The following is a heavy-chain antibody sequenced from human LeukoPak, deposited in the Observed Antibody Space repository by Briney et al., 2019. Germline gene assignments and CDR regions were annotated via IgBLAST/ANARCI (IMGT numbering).Heavy chain of an antibody. CDR3: ARAPFYYDSSGYPYFDG. Sequence: PGRSLRLSCAASGFTFSSYAMHWVRQAPGKGLEWVAVISYDGSNKYYADSVKGRFTISRDNSKNTLYLQMNSLRAEDTALYYCARAPFYYDSSGYPYFDGWGQGTLVTVSS. D-gene: IGHD3-22*01. V-gene: IGHV3-30*14. J-gene: IGHJ4*02. CDR1: GFTFSSYA. CDR2: ISYDGSNK.